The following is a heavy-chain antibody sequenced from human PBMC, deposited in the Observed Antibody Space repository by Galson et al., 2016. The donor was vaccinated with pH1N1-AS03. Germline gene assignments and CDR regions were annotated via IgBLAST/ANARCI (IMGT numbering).Heavy chain of an antibody. CDR2: ISSSGSNI. V-gene: IGHV3-11*01. J-gene: IGHJ4*02. CDR1: GFTFNEYY. Sequence: SLRLSCAASGFTFNEYYMSWIRQAPGKGLEWVAYISSSGSNIYYRDSVKGRFTVSRDNAKNSVYLQMDSLRPDDSAVYYCEREGRGYYGSGSPHWGQGTLVTVSS. D-gene: IGHD3-10*01. CDR3: EREGRGYYGSGSPH.